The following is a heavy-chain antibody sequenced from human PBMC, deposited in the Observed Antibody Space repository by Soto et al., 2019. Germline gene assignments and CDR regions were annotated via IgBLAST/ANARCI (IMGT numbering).Heavy chain of an antibody. D-gene: IGHD3-22*01. CDR3: TREGDGSGFFSDF. Sequence: EVHLVESGGGLVQPGGPLRLSCVASGFTFSDYTMNWVRQAPGKGLEWVSFISGRSNTIYYADSVKGRFTISRDNAKNSLYLLMNSLRAEDTAVYYCTREGDGSGFFSDFWGQGALVTVSS. CDR1: GFTFSDYT. CDR2: ISGRSNTI. V-gene: IGHV3-48*01. J-gene: IGHJ4*02.